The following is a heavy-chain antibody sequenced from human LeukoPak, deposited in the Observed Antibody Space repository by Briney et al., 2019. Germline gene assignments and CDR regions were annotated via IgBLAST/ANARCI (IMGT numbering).Heavy chain of an antibody. CDR1: GGSISSYY. J-gene: IGHJ4*02. CDR2: IYYSGST. V-gene: IGHV4-59*01. D-gene: IGHD6-19*01. Sequence: SQTLSLTCTVSGGSISSYYWSWIRQPPGKGLEWIGYIYYSGSTNYNPSLKSRVTISVDTSKNQFSLKLSSVTAADTAVYYCASSGYSSGGTIDYWGQGTLVTVSS. CDR3: ASSGYSSGGTIDY.